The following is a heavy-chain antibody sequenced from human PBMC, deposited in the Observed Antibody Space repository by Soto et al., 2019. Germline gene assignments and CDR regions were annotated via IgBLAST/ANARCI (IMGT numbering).Heavy chain of an antibody. V-gene: IGHV3-23*01. CDR1: GFSFASYA. J-gene: IGHJ4*02. Sequence: EVQLLESGGGLVQPGGSLRLSCAASGFSFASYAMNWVRQAPGKGLEWVSGIRGSGGSTYYADSVKGRFTISRDNSKNTLYLQLSSLRVEDTAVCYCAKGFGISWQYYLDYWGQGTLVTVSS. CDR3: AKGFGISWQYYLDY. D-gene: IGHD3-10*01. CDR2: IRGSGGST.